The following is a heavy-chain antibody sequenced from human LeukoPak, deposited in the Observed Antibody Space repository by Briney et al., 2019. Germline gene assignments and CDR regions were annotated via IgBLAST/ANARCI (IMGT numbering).Heavy chain of an antibody. Sequence: ASVKVSCKFSGYTLTELSMHWVRQAPGKGLEWMGGFDPEDGETIYAQKFRGRVTMTEDTSTDTAYMELSSLRSEDTAVYYCATVAPYYYDSSGYLGYWGQGTLVTVSS. D-gene: IGHD3-22*01. CDR3: ATVAPYYYDSSGYLGY. J-gene: IGHJ4*02. CDR1: GYTLTELS. V-gene: IGHV1-24*01. CDR2: FDPEDGET.